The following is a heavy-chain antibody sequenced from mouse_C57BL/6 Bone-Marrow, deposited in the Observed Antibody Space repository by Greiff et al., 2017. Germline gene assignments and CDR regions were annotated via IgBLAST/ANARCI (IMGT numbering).Heavy chain of an antibody. J-gene: IGHJ1*03. Sequence: EVKLEESGGGLVQPGGSMKLSCVASGFTFSNYWMNWVRQSPEKGLEWVAQIRLKSDNYATHYAESVKGRFTISRDDSKSSVYLRMNNLRAADTGIYYCTGDYGSSYWYFDVWGTGTTVTVSS. CDR2: IRLKSDNYAT. CDR1: GFTFSNYW. V-gene: IGHV6-3*01. D-gene: IGHD1-1*01. CDR3: TGDYGSSYWYFDV.